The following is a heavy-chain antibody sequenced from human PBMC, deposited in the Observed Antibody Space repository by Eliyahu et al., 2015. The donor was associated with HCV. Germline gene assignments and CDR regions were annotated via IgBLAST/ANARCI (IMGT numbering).Heavy chain of an antibody. CDR2: IYSGGNT. CDR1: GVTVSINY. CDR3: ASRRYCTSTTCFDF. V-gene: IGHV3-66*01. J-gene: IGHJ4*02. D-gene: IGHD2-2*01. Sequence: EVQLVESGGGLVQPGGSLRLSCAASGVTVSINYMTWVRQAPGKGLKWISIIYSGGNTYYTDSVKGRFTISRDGSTNTLFLQMNNLRAEDTATYYCASRRYCTSTTCFDFWGRGTAVTVSS.